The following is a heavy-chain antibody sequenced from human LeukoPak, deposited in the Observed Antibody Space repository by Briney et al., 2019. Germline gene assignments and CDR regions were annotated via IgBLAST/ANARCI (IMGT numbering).Heavy chain of an antibody. V-gene: IGHV1-69*05. CDR1: GGTFSSYA. D-gene: IGHD3-22*01. CDR2: IIPILGTA. J-gene: IGHJ6*03. Sequence: GASVKVSCKASGGTFSSYAISWVRQAPGQGLEWMGGIIPILGTANYAQKFQGRVTITTDESTSTAYMELSSLRSEDTAVYYCARAYYYDSSHNTGYYYYYMDVWGKGTTVTVSS. CDR3: ARAYYYDSSHNTGYYYYYMDV.